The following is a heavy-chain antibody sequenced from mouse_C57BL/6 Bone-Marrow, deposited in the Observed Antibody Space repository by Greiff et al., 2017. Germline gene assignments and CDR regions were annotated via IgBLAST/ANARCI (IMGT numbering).Heavy chain of an antibody. CDR3: ARYPTGTEYDRDY. CDR1: GYSITSDY. V-gene: IGHV3-8*01. D-gene: IGHD4-1*02. J-gene: IGHJ4*01. Sequence: EVQLQESGPGLAKPSQTLSLTCSVTGYSITSDYWNWIRKFPGNKLEYMGYISYSGSTYYNPSLKSRFSLTRDTSKNQSYLQLNTVTTEDTATYDGARYPTGTEYDRDYGGQGTSVTVSS. CDR2: ISYSGST.